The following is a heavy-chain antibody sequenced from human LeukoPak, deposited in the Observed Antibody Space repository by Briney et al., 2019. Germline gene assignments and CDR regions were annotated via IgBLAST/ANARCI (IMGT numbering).Heavy chain of an antibody. CDR3: ARDPAFRALDY. Sequence: GGSLRLSCAASGFTFSSSWMTWVRQAPGKGLEWVAKMNQDGSAKYYVDSVRGRFTISRDNAENSLFLQMNSLRGDDTALYYCARDPAFRALDYWGQGTLVTVS. CDR2: MNQDGSAK. V-gene: IGHV3-7*01. CDR1: GFTFSSSW. J-gene: IGHJ4*02.